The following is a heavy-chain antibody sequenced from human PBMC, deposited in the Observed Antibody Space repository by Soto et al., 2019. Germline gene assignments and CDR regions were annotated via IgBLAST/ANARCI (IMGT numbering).Heavy chain of an antibody. V-gene: IGHV3-43*01. CDR1: GFTFDDYT. D-gene: IGHD3-3*01. J-gene: IGHJ6*02. CDR2: ISWDGGST. CDR3: AKELTIFGAGYYGMDV. Sequence: GGSLRLSCAASGFTFDDYTMHRVRQAPGKGLEWVSLISWDGGSTYYADSVKGRFTISRDNSKNSLCLQMNSLRTEDTALYYCAKELTIFGAGYYGMDVWGQGTTVTVSS.